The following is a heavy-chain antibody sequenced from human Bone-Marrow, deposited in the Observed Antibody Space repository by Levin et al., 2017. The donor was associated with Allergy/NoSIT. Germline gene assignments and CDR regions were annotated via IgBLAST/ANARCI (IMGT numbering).Heavy chain of an antibody. V-gene: IGHV4-34*01. Sequence: SETLSLTCAFSGASFTAYYWSWLRQSPEKGLEWIGEINHSGTTNYNPSLKSRFTISVNAYKQEFSLKVTSMTAADTAIYFYGRGRFFAFDLWGQGTVVVASS. CDR2: INHSGTT. CDR3: GRGRFFAFDL. CDR1: GASFTAYY. J-gene: IGHJ3*01. D-gene: IGHD3-16*01.